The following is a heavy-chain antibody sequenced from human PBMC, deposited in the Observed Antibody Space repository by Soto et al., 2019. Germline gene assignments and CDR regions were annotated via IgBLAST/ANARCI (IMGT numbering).Heavy chain of an antibody. CDR2: ISPGDSDT. CDR1: GYSFSSYW. Sequence: GESLKISCKGSGYSFSSYWIAWVRQMPGKGLEWMGIISPGDSDTKYSQSFQGQVTISADKSISTAFLQWNSLKASDTAMYYCARHATYNDILSGYYFDYWGQGTPVTVSS. CDR3: ARHATYNDILSGYYFDY. D-gene: IGHD3-9*01. V-gene: IGHV5-51*01. J-gene: IGHJ4*02.